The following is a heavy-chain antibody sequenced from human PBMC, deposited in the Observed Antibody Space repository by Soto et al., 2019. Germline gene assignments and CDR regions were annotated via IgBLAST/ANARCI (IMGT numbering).Heavy chain of an antibody. CDR2: IYYSGST. Sequence: PSETLSLTCTVSGGSISSGGYYWSWIRQHPGKGLEWIGYIYYSGSTYYNPSLKSRVTISVDTSKNQFSLKLSSVTAADTAVYYCARCAVAPGKPFDYWGQGTLVTVSS. CDR1: GGSISSGGYY. V-gene: IGHV4-31*03. CDR3: ARCAVAPGKPFDY. J-gene: IGHJ4*02.